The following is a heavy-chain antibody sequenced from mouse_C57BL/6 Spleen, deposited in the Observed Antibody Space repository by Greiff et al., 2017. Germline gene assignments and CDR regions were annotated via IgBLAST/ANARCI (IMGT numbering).Heavy chain of an antibody. CDR1: GYTFTDYE. CDR2: IDPETGGT. CDR3: TRGRLLNYLDY. V-gene: IGHV1-15*01. Sequence: QVQLQQSGAELVRPGASVTLSCKASGYTFTDYEMHWVKQTPVHGLEWIGAIDPETGGTAYNQKFKGKAILTADKSSSTAYMELRSLTSEDSAVYYCTRGRLLNYLDYWGQGTTLTVSS. D-gene: IGHD1-1*01. J-gene: IGHJ2*01.